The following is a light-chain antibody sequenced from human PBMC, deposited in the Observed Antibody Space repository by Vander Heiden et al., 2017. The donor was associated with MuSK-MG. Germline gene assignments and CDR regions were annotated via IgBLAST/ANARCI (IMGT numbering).Light chain of an antibody. V-gene: IGKV1-27*01. CDR1: QGITDY. CDR3: QSSKT. CDR2: AAS. J-gene: IGKJ1*01. Sequence: DIQMTQSPSSLSASVGDRVTITCRASQGITDYLAWYQQTPGKVPKLLIYAASTLQSGVPSRFSGSGSGTDFTLTISNLRPEDVATYYWQSSKTFGQGTKVEIK.